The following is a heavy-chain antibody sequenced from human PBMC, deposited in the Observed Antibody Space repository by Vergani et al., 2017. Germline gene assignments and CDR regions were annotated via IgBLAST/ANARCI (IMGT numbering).Heavy chain of an antibody. J-gene: IGHJ6*02. CDR2: ISYDGSNK. Sequence: VQLVESGGGVVQPGRSLRLSCAASGFTFSSYGMHWDRQAPGKGLEWVAVISYDGSNKYYADSVKGRFTISRDNSKNTLYLQMNSLRAEDTAVYYCAKDTGSDYYYYYGMDVWGQGTTVTVSS. CDR3: AKDTGSDYYYYYGMDV. V-gene: IGHV3-30*18. D-gene: IGHD3-10*01. CDR1: GFTFSSYG.